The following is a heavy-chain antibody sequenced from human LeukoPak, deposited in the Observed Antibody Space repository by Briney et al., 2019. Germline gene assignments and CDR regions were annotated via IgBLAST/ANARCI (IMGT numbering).Heavy chain of an antibody. CDR1: XFSLSTGGGG. CDR2: IYWNDDK. V-gene: IGHV2-5*01. D-gene: IGHD3-22*01. Sequence: VSXPXXXXPTXTLTLTCTLSXFSLSTGGGGVXXIXQPPXKALEWLSLIYWNDDKRYSPALKSRRMITKDNSDSQVVLTMTDMDPVDTATYYCAHRVLDYDSSGYPRDSFDIWGQGTMVTVSS. J-gene: IGHJ3*02. CDR3: AHRVLDYDSSGYPRDSFDI.